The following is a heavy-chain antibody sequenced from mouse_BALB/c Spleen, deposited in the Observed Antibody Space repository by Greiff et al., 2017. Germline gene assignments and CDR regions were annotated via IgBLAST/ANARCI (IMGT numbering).Heavy chain of an antibody. Sequence: QVQLQQSGAELAKPGASVKMSCKASGYTFTSYWMHWVKQRPGQGLEWIGYINPSTGYTEYNQKFKDKATLTVDKSSSTAYMQLSSLTSEDSAVYYCARLYAMDYWGQGTSVTVSS. J-gene: IGHJ4*01. V-gene: IGHV1-7*01. CDR3: ARLYAMDY. CDR2: INPSTGYT. CDR1: GYTFTSYW.